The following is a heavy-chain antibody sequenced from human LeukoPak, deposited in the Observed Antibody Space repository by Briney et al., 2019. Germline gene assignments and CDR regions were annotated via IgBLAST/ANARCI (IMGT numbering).Heavy chain of an antibody. V-gene: IGHV4-34*01. CDR3: ARGAPLLGSARGVAVWFDP. Sequence: KSSETLSLTCAVYGGSLSGYCWSWIRQPPGKGLEWIGEISHSGSANYNPSLKSRVTISVDTSKNQFSLNLSSVTAADTAVYYCARGAPLLGSARGVAVWFDPWGQGTLVTVSS. J-gene: IGHJ5*02. CDR2: ISHSGSA. CDR1: GGSLSGYC. D-gene: IGHD3-10*01.